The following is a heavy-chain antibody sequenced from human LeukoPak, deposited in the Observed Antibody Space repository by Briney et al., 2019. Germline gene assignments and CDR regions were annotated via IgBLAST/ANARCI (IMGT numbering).Heavy chain of an antibody. D-gene: IGHD6-19*01. CDR2: FDPEDGET. V-gene: IGHV1-24*01. CDR1: GYTLTELS. CDR3: ATASHYSSGWYNVDYFDY. J-gene: IGHJ4*02. Sequence: ASVTVSFKVSGYTLTELSMHWVRQAPGKGLEWMGGFDPEDGETIYAQKFQGRVTMTEDTSTDTAYMELSSLRSEDTAVYYCATASHYSSGWYNVDYFDYWGQGTLVTVSS.